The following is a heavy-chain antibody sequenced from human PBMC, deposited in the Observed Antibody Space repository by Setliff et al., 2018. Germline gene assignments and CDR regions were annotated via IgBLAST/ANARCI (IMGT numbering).Heavy chain of an antibody. CDR3: SRDLQGSGDYVVDY. CDR2: IKKDRSIK. V-gene: IGHV3-7*01. Sequence: PGGSLRLSCAASGFTFRSYWMSWVRQAPGKGLEWVANIKKDRSIKYYLDSVRGRFTISRDNAENSLTLQMNSLRVEDTAVYYCSRDLQGSGDYVVDYWGQGTLVTVSS. J-gene: IGHJ4*02. D-gene: IGHD4-17*01. CDR1: GFTFRSYW.